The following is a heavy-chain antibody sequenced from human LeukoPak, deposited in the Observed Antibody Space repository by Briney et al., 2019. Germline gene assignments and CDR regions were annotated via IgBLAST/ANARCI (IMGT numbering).Heavy chain of an antibody. CDR1: GYTFTGYY. CDR2: INPNSGGT. V-gene: IGHV1-2*02. J-gene: IGHJ4*02. CDR3: ARMRGYYDSSGYPFDY. D-gene: IGHD3-22*01. Sequence: GASVKVSCKASGYTFTGYYMHWVRQAPGQGLEWMGWINPNSGGTNYAQKLQGRVTMTTDTSTSTAYMELRSLRSDDTAVYYCARMRGYYDSSGYPFDYWGQGTLVTVSS.